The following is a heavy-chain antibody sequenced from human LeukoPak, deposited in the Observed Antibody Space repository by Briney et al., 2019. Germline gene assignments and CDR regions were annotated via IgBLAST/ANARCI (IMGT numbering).Heavy chain of an antibody. J-gene: IGHJ4*02. D-gene: IGHD6-13*01. Sequence: PGGSLRLSCAASGLTFSSYSMNWVRQAPGKGLEWVSSISSSSSYIYYADSVKGRFTISRDNAKNSLYLQMNSLRAEDTAVYYCARAPGSIAEAGTGLRLFDYWGQGTLVTVS. V-gene: IGHV3-21*01. CDR1: GLTFSSYS. CDR2: ISSSSSYI. CDR3: ARAPGSIAEAGTGLRLFDY.